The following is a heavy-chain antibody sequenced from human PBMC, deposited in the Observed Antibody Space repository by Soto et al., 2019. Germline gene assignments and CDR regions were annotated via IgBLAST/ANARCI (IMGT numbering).Heavy chain of an antibody. Sequence: QVQLVQSGAEVKKPGSSVKVSCKASGGTFSSYTISWVRQAPGQGLEWMGRIIPILGIANYAQKFQGRVTITADNSTSMKCRQMSSLGSEKTDVYHSVTNMYADVWARYCYSRGRTSHSTLDYWGQGTLVTVSS. V-gene: IGHV1-69*02. CDR2: IIPILGIA. CDR1: GGTFSSYT. J-gene: IGHJ4*02. CDR3: VTNMYADVWARYCYSRGRTSHSTLDY. D-gene: IGHD3-16*02.